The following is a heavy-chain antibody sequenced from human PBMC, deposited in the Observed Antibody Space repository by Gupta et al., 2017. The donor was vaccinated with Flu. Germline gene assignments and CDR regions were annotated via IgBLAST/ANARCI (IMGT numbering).Heavy chain of an antibody. CDR3: ARVAVVVPAAMDY. V-gene: IGHV3-72*01. D-gene: IGHD2-2*01. Sequence: EVQLVESGGGLVQPGGSLRLSCAASGFSFSDHYMDWVRQAPEKGLEWVARVRKKVNSYTTEYAASVKGRFTISRDDSKNSLFLQMDSLKTEDTAVYYCARVAVVVPAAMDYWGQGTLGTVSS. CDR2: VRKKVNSYTT. J-gene: IGHJ4*02. CDR1: GFSFSDHY.